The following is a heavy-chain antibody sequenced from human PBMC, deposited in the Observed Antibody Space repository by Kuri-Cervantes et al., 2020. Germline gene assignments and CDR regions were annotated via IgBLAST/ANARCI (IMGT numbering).Heavy chain of an antibody. J-gene: IGHJ5*02. CDR1: GFTFSSYS. V-gene: IGHV3-30*03. CDR3: ARDGGSYYISWFDP. CDR2: ISYDGSNK. D-gene: IGHD1-26*01. Sequence: GESLKISCAASGFTFSSYSMNWVRQAPGKGLEWVAVISYDGSNKYYADSVKGRFTISRDNSKNTLYLQMNSLRAEDTAVYYCARDGGSYYISWFDPWGQGTLVTVSS.